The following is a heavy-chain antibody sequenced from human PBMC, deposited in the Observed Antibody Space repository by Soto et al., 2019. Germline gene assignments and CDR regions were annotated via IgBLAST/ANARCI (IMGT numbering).Heavy chain of an antibody. V-gene: IGHV4-59*08. CDR2: IYYSGST. Sequence: PSETLSLTCTVSGGSISSYYWSWIRQPPGKGLEWIGYIYYSGSTNYNPSLKSRVTISVDTSKNQFSLKLSSVTAADTAVYYCAIREGSPEWFQNWFDPWGQVTLVTFSS. CDR3: AIREGSPEWFQNWFDP. J-gene: IGHJ5*02. D-gene: IGHD3-3*01. CDR1: GGSISSYY.